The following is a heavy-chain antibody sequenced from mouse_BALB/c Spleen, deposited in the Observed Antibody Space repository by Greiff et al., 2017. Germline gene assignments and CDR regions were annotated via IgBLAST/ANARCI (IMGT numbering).Heavy chain of an antibody. J-gene: IGHJ1*01. CDR1: GYNFTSYW. V-gene: IGHV1-55*01. Sequence: QLQQPGAELVKPGTSVKLSCKASGYNFTSYWINWVKLRPGQGLEWIGDIYPGSGSTNYNEKFKSKATLTVDTSSSTAYMQLSSLASEDSALYYCARATPRWWYFDVWGAGTTVTVSS. CDR2: IYPGSGST. D-gene: IGHD1-1*01. CDR3: ARATPRWWYFDV.